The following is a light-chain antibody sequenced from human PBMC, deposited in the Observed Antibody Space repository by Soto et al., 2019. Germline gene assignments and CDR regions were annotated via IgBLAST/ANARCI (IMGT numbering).Light chain of an antibody. J-gene: IGKJ4*01. V-gene: IGKV3-11*01. CDR2: DAS. CDR3: QQRSDWPLT. Sequence: EIVLTQSPATLSLSPGERATLSCRASQSVSSYLAWYQQKPGQAPSLLIHDASNRATGIPARFSGSGSGTDFTLTISSREPEDFPVYYCQQRSDWPLTFGGGTKVEIK. CDR1: QSVSSY.